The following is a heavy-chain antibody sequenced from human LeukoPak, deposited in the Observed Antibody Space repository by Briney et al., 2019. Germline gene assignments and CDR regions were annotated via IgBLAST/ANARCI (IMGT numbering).Heavy chain of an antibody. Sequence: PGGSLRLSCAASGFTFSSYSMNWVRQAPGKGLEWVSTIRSNGDTTYNADSVKGRFTISRDNSKNTLYLELNSLRVEDTAVYYCAKEMATMNAFDIWGQGTMVTVSS. CDR3: AKEMATMNAFDI. J-gene: IGHJ3*02. CDR1: GFTFSSYS. V-gene: IGHV3-23*01. CDR2: IRSNGDTT. D-gene: IGHD5-24*01.